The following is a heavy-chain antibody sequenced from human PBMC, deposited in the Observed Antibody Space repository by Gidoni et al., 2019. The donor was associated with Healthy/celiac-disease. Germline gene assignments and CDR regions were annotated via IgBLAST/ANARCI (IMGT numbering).Heavy chain of an antibody. CDR2: IWYDGSNK. V-gene: IGHV3-33*01. CDR1: GFTFSSYG. J-gene: IGHJ4*02. D-gene: IGHD2-15*01. CDR3: ARDVGYCSGGSCGVYDY. Sequence: VQPGRSLRLSCAASGFTFSSYGMPWVRQAPGKGLEWVAVIWYDGSNKYYADSVKGRFTISRDNSKNTLYLQMNSLRAEDTAVYYCARDVGYCSGGSCGVYDYWGQGTLVTVSS.